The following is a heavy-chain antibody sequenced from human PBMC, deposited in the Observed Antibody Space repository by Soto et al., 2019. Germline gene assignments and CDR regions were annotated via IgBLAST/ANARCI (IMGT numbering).Heavy chain of an antibody. D-gene: IGHD5-18*01. CDR1: GGSISSGDYY. CDR2: IYYSGST. CDR3: ARAGDVDTAIPYGMDV. Sequence: QVQLQESGPGLVKPSQTLSLTCTVSGGSISSGDYYWSWIRQPPGKGLEWIGYIYYSGSTYYNPSFKSRVTISVDTSKNQFSLKLSSVTAADTAVYYCARAGDVDTAIPYGMDVWGQGTTVTVSS. V-gene: IGHV4-30-4*01. J-gene: IGHJ6*02.